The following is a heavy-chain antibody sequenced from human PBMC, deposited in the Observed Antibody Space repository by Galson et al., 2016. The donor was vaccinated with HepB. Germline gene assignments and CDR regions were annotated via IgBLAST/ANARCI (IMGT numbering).Heavy chain of an antibody. Sequence: ETLSLTCAVYGGPFSGYYWSWLRQPPGKGLEWIGGINHSGSTNYNTSLKSRVTISVDTSKNQFSLKLRSVTAADTAVYYCARQAYCGRDCYYNFDFWGQGTLVTVSS. CDR3: ARQAYCGRDCYYNFDF. CDR1: GGPFSGYY. CDR2: INHSGST. V-gene: IGHV4-34*01. J-gene: IGHJ4*02. D-gene: IGHD2-21*02.